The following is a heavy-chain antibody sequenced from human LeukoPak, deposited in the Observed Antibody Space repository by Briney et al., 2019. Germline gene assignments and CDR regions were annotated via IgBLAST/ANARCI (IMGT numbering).Heavy chain of an antibody. CDR1: GGSISSSSYY. Sequence: SETLSLTCTVSGGSISSSSYYWGWIRQPPGKGLEWSGSIYYSGSTYYNPSLKSRVTISVDTSKNLVSLKLSSVTAADTAVAYGASGSVAGAIIDCWGQGTLVTVSS. CDR2: IYYSGST. CDR3: ASGSVAGAIIDC. J-gene: IGHJ4*02. D-gene: IGHD6-19*01. V-gene: IGHV4-39*07.